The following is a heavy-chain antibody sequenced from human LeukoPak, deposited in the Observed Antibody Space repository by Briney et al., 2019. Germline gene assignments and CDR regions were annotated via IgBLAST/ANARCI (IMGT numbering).Heavy chain of an antibody. CDR3: ARDYGDYAHDAFDI. V-gene: IGHV4-31*03. J-gene: IGHJ3*02. D-gene: IGHD4-17*01. CDR2: IYYSGST. Sequence: SQTLSLTCTASGGSISSGGYYWSWIRQHPGKGLEWIGYIYYSGSTYYNPSLKSRVTISVDTSKNQFSLKLSSVTAADTAVYYCARDYGDYAHDAFDIWGQGTMVTVSS. CDR1: GGSISSGGYY.